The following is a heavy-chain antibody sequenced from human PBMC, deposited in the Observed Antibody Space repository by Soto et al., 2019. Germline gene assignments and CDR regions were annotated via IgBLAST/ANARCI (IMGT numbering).Heavy chain of an antibody. D-gene: IGHD3-22*01. CDR3: GRSVLSGYYPY. CDR2: INHSGST. CDR1: GGSFSGYY. Sequence: KTSETLSLTCAVYGGSFSGYYWSWIRQPPGKGLEWIGEINHSGSTNYNPSLKSRVTISVDTSKNQFSLKLSSVTAADTAAYYCGRSVLSGYYPYWGQGSLVTVSS. J-gene: IGHJ4*02. V-gene: IGHV4-34*01.